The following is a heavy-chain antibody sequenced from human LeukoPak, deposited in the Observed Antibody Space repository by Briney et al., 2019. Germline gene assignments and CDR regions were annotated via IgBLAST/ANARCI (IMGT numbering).Heavy chain of an antibody. Sequence: GGSLRLSCAASGFTFSTYSMNWARQAPGKGLEWVSFISTSSNYIYHADSVKGRFTTSRDNAKNSLYLQMNSLRAEDTAVYFCAREYCSGSTCYLYFDCWGQGTLVTVSS. CDR1: GFTFSTYS. J-gene: IGHJ4*02. CDR2: ISTSSNYI. D-gene: IGHD2-15*01. CDR3: AREYCSGSTCYLYFDC. V-gene: IGHV3-21*01.